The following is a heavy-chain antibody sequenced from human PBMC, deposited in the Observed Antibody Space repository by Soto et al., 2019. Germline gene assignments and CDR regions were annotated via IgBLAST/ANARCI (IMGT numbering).Heavy chain of an antibody. Sequence: PSETLSLTXTVSGGSISSYYWSWIRQPPGKGLEWIGYIYYSGSTNYNPSLKSRVTISVDTSKNQFSLKLSSVTAADTAVYYCARGSIAARRRNNWFDPWGQGTLVTVSS. CDR2: IYYSGST. CDR3: ARGSIAARRRNNWFDP. V-gene: IGHV4-59*01. CDR1: GGSISSYY. J-gene: IGHJ5*02. D-gene: IGHD6-6*01.